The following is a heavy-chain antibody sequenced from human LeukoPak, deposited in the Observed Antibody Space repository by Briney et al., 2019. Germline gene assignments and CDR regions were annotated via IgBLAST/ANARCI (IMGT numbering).Heavy chain of an antibody. V-gene: IGHV3-23*01. CDR2: ISGSGGST. CDR1: GFTFSSYA. J-gene: IGHJ4*02. Sequence: GALRLSCAASGFTFSSYAMSWVRQAPGKGLGWVSAISGSGGSTYYADSVKGRFTISRDNSKNTLYLQMNSLRAEDTAVYYCAKGDDSSGLGFDYWGEGPLVTVSS. CDR3: AKGDDSSGLGFDY. D-gene: IGHD3-22*01.